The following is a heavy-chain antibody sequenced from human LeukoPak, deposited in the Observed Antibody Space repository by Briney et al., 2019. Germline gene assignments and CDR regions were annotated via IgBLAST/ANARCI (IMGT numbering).Heavy chain of an antibody. V-gene: IGHV5-51*01. D-gene: IGHD2-21*02. CDR2: IYPGDSDT. CDR3: ARMSDRKVDY. CDR1: GYSFTSYW. J-gene: IGHJ4*02. Sequence: GESLKISCKASGYSFTSYWIGWVRPMPGKGLEWMGIIYPGDSDTRYSPSLQGQVTISADKSISTAYLQWSSLKASDTAIYYCARMSDRKVDYWGQGTLVTVSS.